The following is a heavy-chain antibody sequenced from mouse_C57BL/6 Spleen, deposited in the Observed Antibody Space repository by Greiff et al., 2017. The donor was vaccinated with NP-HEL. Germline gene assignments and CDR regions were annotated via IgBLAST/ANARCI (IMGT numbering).Heavy chain of an antibody. CDR1: GYTFTSYW. CDR3: ARSLHDYAMDY. Sequence: VQLQQSGTELVKPGASVKLSCKASGYTFTSYWMHWVKQRPGQGLEWIGNINPSNGGTNYNEKFKSKATLTVDKSSSTAYMQLSSLTSEDSVVDYWARSLHDYAMDYWGQGTSVTVSS. J-gene: IGHJ4*01. CDR2: INPSNGGT. V-gene: IGHV1-53*01.